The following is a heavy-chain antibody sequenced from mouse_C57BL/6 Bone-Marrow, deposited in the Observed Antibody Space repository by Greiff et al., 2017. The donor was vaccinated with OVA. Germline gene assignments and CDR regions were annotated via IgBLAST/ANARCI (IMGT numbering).Heavy chain of an antibody. J-gene: IGHJ2*01. Sequence: VQLQQPGAELVRPGTSVNPCFHSSGYAFTSYWMHWVKQRPGQGLEWIGVIDPSDSYTNYNQKFKGKATLTVDTSSSTAYMQLSSLTSEDSAVYYCARYLLLYYFDYWGQGTTLTVSS. D-gene: IGHD1-1*01. V-gene: IGHV1-59*01. CDR3: ARYLLLYYFDY. CDR1: GYAFTSYW. CDR2: IDPSDSYT.